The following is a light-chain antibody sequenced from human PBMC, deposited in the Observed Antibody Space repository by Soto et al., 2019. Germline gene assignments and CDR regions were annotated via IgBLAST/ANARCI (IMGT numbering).Light chain of an antibody. Sequence: QSALTQPPSVSGAPGQRVTISCTGSSSNIGAGYDVHWYQQLPGTAPKLLIYGNSNRPSGVPDRFSGSKSGTSASLAITGLQAEDESDYYCQSYDSSLIGSYVFGTGTKVTVL. J-gene: IGLJ1*01. CDR2: GNS. CDR1: SSNIGAGYD. CDR3: QSYDSSLIGSYV. V-gene: IGLV1-40*01.